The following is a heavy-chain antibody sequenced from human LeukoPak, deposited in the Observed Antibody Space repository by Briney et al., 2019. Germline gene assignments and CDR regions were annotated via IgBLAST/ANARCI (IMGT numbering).Heavy chain of an antibody. CDR2: IYYSGST. D-gene: IGHD3-10*01. Sequence: PSETLSLTCTVSGGSISSGDYYWSWIRQPPGKGLEWIGYIYYSGSTYYNPSLKSRVTISVDTSKNQFSLRLSSVTAADTAVYYCARILNYYGSGSPYWFDPWGQGTLVTVSS. V-gene: IGHV4-30-4*02. J-gene: IGHJ5*02. CDR3: ARILNYYGSGSPYWFDP. CDR1: GGSISSGDYY.